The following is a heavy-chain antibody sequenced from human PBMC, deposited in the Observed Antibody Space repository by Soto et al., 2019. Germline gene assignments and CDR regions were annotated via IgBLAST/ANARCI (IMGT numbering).Heavy chain of an antibody. V-gene: IGHV1-69*13. CDR2: IIPIFGTA. CDR3: ASGSGVTMVRGAYGFFDY. CDR1: GVTFSSYA. Sequence: ASVKVSCKASGVTFSSYAISWVRQAPGQGLEWMGGIIPIFGTANYAQKFQGRVTITADESTSTAYMELSSLRSEDTAVYYCASGSGVTMVRGAYGFFDYWGQGTLVTVSS. D-gene: IGHD3-10*01. J-gene: IGHJ4*02.